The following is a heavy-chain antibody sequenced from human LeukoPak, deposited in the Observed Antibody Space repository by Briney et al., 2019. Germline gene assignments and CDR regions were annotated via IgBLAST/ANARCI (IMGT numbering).Heavy chain of an antibody. V-gene: IGHV4-59*01. J-gene: IGHJ4*02. CDR3: AKPLPGTHYYFDY. Sequence: SETLSLTCTVSGVSISSYYWSWIRQPPGKGLEWIGYIYYSGGTNYNPSLKSRVTISLDTSKNQFSLMLNSVTAADTAVYYCAKPLPGTHYYFDYWGQGTLVTVSS. CDR1: GVSISSYY. D-gene: IGHD1-14*01. CDR2: IYYSGGT.